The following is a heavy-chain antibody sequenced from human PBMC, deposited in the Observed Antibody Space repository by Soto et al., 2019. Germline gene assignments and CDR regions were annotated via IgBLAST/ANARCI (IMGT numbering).Heavy chain of an antibody. Sequence: PSETLSLTCTVSGGSISSSSYYWGWIRQPPGKGLEWIGSIYYSGSTYYNPSLKSRVTISVDTSKNQFSLKLSSVTATDTAVYYFARHNSSGYWVIYYFDYWGQGTLVTVSS. CDR1: GGSISSSSYY. CDR3: ARHNSSGYWVIYYFDY. D-gene: IGHD3-22*01. V-gene: IGHV4-39*01. CDR2: IYYSGST. J-gene: IGHJ4*02.